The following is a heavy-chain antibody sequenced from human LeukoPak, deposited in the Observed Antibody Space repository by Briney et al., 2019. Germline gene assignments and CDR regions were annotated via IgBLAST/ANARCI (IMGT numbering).Heavy chain of an antibody. CDR2: IYHSGST. CDR1: GYSISSGYY. Sequence: NPSETLSLTCTVSGYSISSGYYWGWIRQPPGKGLEWIGSIYHSGSTYYNPSLKSRVTISVDTSKNQFSLKLSSVTAADTAVYYCARRKQWLGGHFDYWGQGTLVTVSS. V-gene: IGHV4-38-2*02. CDR3: ARRKQWLGGHFDY. D-gene: IGHD6-19*01. J-gene: IGHJ4*02.